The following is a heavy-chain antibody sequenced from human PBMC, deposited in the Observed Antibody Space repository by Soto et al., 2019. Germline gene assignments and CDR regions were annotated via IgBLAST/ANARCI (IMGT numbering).Heavy chain of an antibody. J-gene: IGHJ4*02. D-gene: IGHD6-13*01. CDR3: AQGGKSIAAAGDY. V-gene: IGHV3-23*01. Sequence: EVQLLESGGGLVQPGGSLRLSCAASGFTFSSYALIWVRQAPGKGLEWLSAISASGGSTYYAGSVKGRFTISRDNSNNTLYLQMNSLRAEDTAVYYCAQGGKSIAAAGDYWGQGTLVTVSS. CDR2: ISASGGST. CDR1: GFTFSSYA.